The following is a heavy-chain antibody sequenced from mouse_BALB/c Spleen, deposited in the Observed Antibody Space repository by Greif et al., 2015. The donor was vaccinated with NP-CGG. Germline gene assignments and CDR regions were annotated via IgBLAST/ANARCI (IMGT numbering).Heavy chain of an antibody. CDR1: GFTFTDYY. V-gene: IGHV7-3*02. J-gene: IGHJ1*01. CDR2: IRNKANGYTT. Sequence: EVKLMESGGGLVQPGGSLRLSCATSGFTFTDYYMSWVRQPPGKALEWLGFIRNKANGYTTEYSASVKGRFTISRDNSQSILYLQMNTLRAEDSATYYWARDGYGSSHWYFDVWGAGTTVTVSS. CDR3: ARDGYGSSHWYFDV. D-gene: IGHD1-1*01.